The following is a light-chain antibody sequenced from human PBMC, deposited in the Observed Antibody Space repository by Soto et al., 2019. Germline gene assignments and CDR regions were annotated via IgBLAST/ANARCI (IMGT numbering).Light chain of an antibody. Sequence: EIVLAQSPATLSLSPGDGATLSCRGSQRVYSYLGWYQQRPGQAPRLLIYDASKRATGVPARFSGSGSGTDFTLTISSLEPEDFAVYYCQQRSNRPTFGGGTKVEI. J-gene: IGKJ4*01. CDR2: DAS. V-gene: IGKV3-11*01. CDR3: QQRSNRPT. CDR1: QRVYSY.